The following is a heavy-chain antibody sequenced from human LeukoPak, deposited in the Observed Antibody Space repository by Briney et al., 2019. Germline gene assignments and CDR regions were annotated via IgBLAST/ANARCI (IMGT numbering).Heavy chain of an antibody. V-gene: IGHV3-66*04. CDR3: ASQFGY. Sequence: GGSLRLSCAASGFIVSSNYMTWVRQAPGKGLEWVSIIYSDGSTYYADSVKGRFTVSRDDSKNTLYLQMNSLRTEDTAVYYCASQFGYWGQGTLVTVSS. D-gene: IGHD3-10*01. CDR2: IYSDGST. J-gene: IGHJ4*02. CDR1: GFIVSSNY.